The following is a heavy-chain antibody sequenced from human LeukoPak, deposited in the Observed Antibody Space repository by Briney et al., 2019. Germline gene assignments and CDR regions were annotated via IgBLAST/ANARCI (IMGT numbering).Heavy chain of an antibody. CDR3: GRGHLRFGVVYYDKDV. D-gene: IGHD3-3*01. V-gene: IGHV3-30*04. Sequence: PGKSLRLSCAASGFTFSSYAMHWVRQAPGKGLEWVAVMSYDGSNKYYADSVKGRFTIARDNSKNTLFLQMNSLRAEDTAVYFCGRGHLRFGVVYYDKDVWGQGTTVTVSS. J-gene: IGHJ6*01. CDR1: GFTFSSYA. CDR2: MSYDGSNK.